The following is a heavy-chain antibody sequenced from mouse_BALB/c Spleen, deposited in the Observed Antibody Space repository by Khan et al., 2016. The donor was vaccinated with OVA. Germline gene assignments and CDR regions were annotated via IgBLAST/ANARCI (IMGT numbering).Heavy chain of an antibody. Sequence: QVQLKQSGPGLVAPSQSLSITCTVSGFSLTSYGVSWVRQPPGKGMEWLGVIWGDGNTNYHSVHRSRLSIRKDNSKSQVFLKFNCLPSDVPATFYFAIELPFAIDCWGHRTSVTFSS. D-gene: IGHD1-1*01. CDR1: GFSLTSYG. J-gene: IGHJ4*01. CDR3: AIELPFAIDC. CDR2: IWGDGNT. V-gene: IGHV2-3*01.